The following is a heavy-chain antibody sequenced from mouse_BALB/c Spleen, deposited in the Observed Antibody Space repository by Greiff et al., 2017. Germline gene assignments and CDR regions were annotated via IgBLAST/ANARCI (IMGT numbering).Heavy chain of an antibody. CDR3: ARPLTTVVTGAMDY. D-gene: IGHD1-1*01. CDR2: ILPGSGST. CDR1: GYTFSSYW. V-gene: IGHV1-9*01. J-gene: IGHJ4*01. Sequence: VQLQESGAELMKPGASVKISCKATGYTFSSYWIEWVKQRPGHGLEWIGEILPGSGSTNYNEKFKGKATFTADTSSNTAYMQLSSLTSEDSAVYYCARPLTTVVTGAMDYWGQGTSVTVSS.